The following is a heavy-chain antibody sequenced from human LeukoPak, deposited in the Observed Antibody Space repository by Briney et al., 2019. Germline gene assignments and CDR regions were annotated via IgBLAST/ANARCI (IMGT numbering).Heavy chain of an antibody. Sequence: GESLKISCKGSGYGFTSYWISWVRQMPGKGLEWMGRIDPSDSYTNYSPSFQGHVTISADKSISTAYLQWSSLKASDTAMYYCARQRDYGDQRAYYYGMDVWGKGTTVTVSS. V-gene: IGHV5-10-1*01. CDR1: GYGFTSYW. J-gene: IGHJ6*04. CDR3: ARQRDYGDQRAYYYGMDV. D-gene: IGHD4-17*01. CDR2: IDPSDSYT.